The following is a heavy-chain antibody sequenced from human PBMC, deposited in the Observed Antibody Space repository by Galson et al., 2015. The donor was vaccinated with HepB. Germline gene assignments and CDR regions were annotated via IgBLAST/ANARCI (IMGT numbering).Heavy chain of an antibody. CDR2: IYSGGST. CDR3: ARRGYGDYWGYDY. V-gene: IGHV3-53*01. CDR1: GFTVSSNY. Sequence: SLRLSCAASGFTVSSNYMSWVRQAPGKGLEWVSVIYSGGSTYYADSVKGRFTISRDNSKNTLYLQMNSLRAEDTAVYYCARRGYGDYWGYDYWGQGTLVTVSS. D-gene: IGHD4-17*01. J-gene: IGHJ4*02.